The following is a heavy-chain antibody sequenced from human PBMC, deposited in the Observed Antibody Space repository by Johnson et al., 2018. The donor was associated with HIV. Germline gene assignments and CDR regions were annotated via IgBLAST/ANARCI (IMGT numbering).Heavy chain of an antibody. CDR1: GFTFSNYG. D-gene: IGHD3-22*01. J-gene: IGHJ3*01. CDR3: AKGHSSGYPKDAFDL. V-gene: IGHV3-30*02. Sequence: QVQLVESGGGVVQPGGSLRLSCAASGFTFSNYGMHWVRQAPGKGLAWVAFIRYDGDIKYYVDSVKGRFTISRYNSKNTLYVQMNSLRTEDTAMYYCAKGHSSGYPKDAFDLWGQGTIVTVSS. CDR2: IRYDGDIK.